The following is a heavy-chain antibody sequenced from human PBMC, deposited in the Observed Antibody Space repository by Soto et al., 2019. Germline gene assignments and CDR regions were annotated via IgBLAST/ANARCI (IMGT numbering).Heavy chain of an antibody. Sequence: VGSLRLSCAASGFFFGAHAMSWVRQAPGKGLEWFSAINWIGGSTNYADSMKGRFTISRDNAKNSLYLQMSSLRAEDTALYYCARHGGTPDLYFDYWGQGTPVTVSS. J-gene: IGHJ4*02. V-gene: IGHV3-20*04. D-gene: IGHD3-16*01. CDR2: INWIGGST. CDR1: GFFFGAHA. CDR3: ARHGGTPDLYFDY.